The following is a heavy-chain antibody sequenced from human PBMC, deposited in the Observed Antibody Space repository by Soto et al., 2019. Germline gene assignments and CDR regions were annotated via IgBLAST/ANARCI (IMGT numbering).Heavy chain of an antibody. D-gene: IGHD6-13*01. Sequence: SETLSPTCTVSGGSLSSNCFYWGWVRQPPGKGLELIGNIYYRGSTNYNPSLKSRVTISVDTSKNQFSLKLSFVTAADTAVYYCARADIAATGRLFWFDPWGQGTLVTVSS. J-gene: IGHJ5*02. V-gene: IGHV4-61*01. CDR1: GGSLSSNCFY. CDR2: IYYRGST. CDR3: ARADIAATGRLFWFDP.